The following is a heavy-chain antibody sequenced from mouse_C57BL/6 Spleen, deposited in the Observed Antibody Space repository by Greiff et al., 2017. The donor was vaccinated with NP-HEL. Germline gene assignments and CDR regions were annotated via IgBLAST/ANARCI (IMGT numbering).Heavy chain of an antibody. J-gene: IGHJ3*01. D-gene: IGHD1-1*01. V-gene: IGHV5-17*01. CDR2: ISSGSSTI. CDR1: GFTFSDYG. CDR3: ANSITTVVAPFAY. Sequence: EVMLVESGGGLVKPGGSLKLSCAASGFTFSDYGMHWVRQAPEKGLEWVAYISSGSSTIYYADTVKGRFTISRDNAKNTLFLQMTSLRSEDTAMYYCANSITTVVAPFAYWGQGTLVTVSA.